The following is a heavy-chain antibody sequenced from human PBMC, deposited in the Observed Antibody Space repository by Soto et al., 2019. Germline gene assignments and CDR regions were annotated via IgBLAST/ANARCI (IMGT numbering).Heavy chain of an antibody. Sequence: EVQLVESGGGLVQPGGSLRLSCAASGFTFSTYWMTWVRQPPGKGLEWVANMDQDGSETYYVDSVRGRFTVSRDNANNSIYLQMNSLRVEDTAVYYCVCGGNFFIYWGQGTLVTVSP. CDR2: MDQDGSET. J-gene: IGHJ4*02. V-gene: IGHV3-7*01. D-gene: IGHD3-16*01. CDR1: GFTFSTYW. CDR3: VCGGNFFIY.